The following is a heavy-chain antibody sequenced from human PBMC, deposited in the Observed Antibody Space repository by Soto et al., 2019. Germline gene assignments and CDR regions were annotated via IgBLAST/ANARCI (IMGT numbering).Heavy chain of an antibody. D-gene: IGHD4-17*01. CDR1: GYTFSTST. CDR3: AIADYGDDDY. J-gene: IGHJ4*02. CDR2: IKAYSGST. Sequence: LVQSGAEAKKPGTSVKVSCKASGYTFSTSTISWMRQAPGQGLEWMGWIKAYSGSTNYAPKLQGRVTMTTDTSTSTAYLELRSLTSDDTAMYYCAIADYGDDDYWGQGTLVTVSS. V-gene: IGHV1-18*04.